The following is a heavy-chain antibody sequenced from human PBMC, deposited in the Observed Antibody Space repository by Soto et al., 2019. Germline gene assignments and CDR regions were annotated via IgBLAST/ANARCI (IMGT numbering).Heavy chain of an antibody. Sequence: QVQLQESGPGLVKPSETLSLTCTVSGGSISSYYWSWIRQPPGKGLEWIGYIYYSGSTNYNPSLKSRVTISVDTSKNQFSLKLSSVTAADTAVYYCARFYSQREFYCTNGVCYTGWFDPWGQGTLVTVSS. J-gene: IGHJ5*02. V-gene: IGHV4-59*01. CDR2: IYYSGST. CDR1: GGSISSYY. CDR3: ARFYSQREFYCTNGVCYTGWFDP. D-gene: IGHD2-8*01.